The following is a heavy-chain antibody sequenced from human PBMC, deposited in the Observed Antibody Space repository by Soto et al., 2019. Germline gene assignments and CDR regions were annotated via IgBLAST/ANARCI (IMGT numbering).Heavy chain of an antibody. CDR2: ISSSGGRT. V-gene: IGHV3-64*02. CDR1: GFTFSSYA. Sequence: GGSLRLSCAASGFTFSSYAMHWVRQAPGKGLECVSAISSSGGRTYYADSVKGRFTISRDNSKKTLYLQLGSLSDEDMAVYYCARGAEWELQRDLFYFYGLDVWGQGTTVTVSS. D-gene: IGHD1-26*01. J-gene: IGHJ6*02. CDR3: ARGAEWELQRDLFYFYGLDV.